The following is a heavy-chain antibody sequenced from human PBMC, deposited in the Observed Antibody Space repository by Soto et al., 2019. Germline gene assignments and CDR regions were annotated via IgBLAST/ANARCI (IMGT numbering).Heavy chain of an antibody. Sequence: QVQLVQSGAEVKKPGSSVKVSCKASGGTFSSYAISWVRQAPGQGLEWMGGIIPIFGTANYAQKFQGRVTITADESTSTAYMELSSLRSEDTAVYHCARSEGDGYARWYFDLWGRGTLVTVSS. D-gene: IGHD5-12*01. CDR1: GGTFSSYA. V-gene: IGHV1-69*01. CDR2: IIPIFGTA. J-gene: IGHJ2*01. CDR3: ARSEGDGYARWYFDL.